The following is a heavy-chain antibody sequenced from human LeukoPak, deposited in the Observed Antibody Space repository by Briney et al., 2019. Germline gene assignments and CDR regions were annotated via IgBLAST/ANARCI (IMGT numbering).Heavy chain of an antibody. CDR1: GGSITSSY. V-gene: IGHV4-59*08. D-gene: IGHD4-11*01. J-gene: IGHJ4*02. Sequence: PSETLSLTCTVSGGSITSSYWSWIRQPPGKGLEWLGYIYYSGITNYNPSLKSRVTISVDTSRNQFSLKLSSVTAADTAVYYCARGMTTVAHWGQGTLVTVSS. CDR3: ARGMTTVAH. CDR2: IYYSGIT.